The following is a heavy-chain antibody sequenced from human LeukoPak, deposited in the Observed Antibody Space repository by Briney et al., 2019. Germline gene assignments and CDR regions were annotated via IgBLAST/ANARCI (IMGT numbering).Heavy chain of an antibody. CDR2: IHRDGGMT. Sequence: GGSLRLSCAASGFTFTGNSMHWVRQGPGKGLVWVARIHRDGGMTRYADSVEGRFTISRDNAKNTLYLQMNSLRAEDTAIYYCVRETGAIGYYMDVWGKGTTVTVSS. CDR3: VRETGAIGYYMDV. CDR1: GFTFTGNS. D-gene: IGHD2-21*01. J-gene: IGHJ6*03. V-gene: IGHV3-74*01.